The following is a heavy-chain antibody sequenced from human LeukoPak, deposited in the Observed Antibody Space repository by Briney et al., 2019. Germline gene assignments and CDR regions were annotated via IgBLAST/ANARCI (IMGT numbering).Heavy chain of an antibody. CDR3: AREGSSYYYMDV. J-gene: IGHJ6*03. CDR1: GGTFSSYA. V-gene: IGHV1-18*01. CDR2: ISAYNGNT. Sequence: ASVKVSCKASGGTFSSYAISWVRQAPGQGLEWMGWISAYNGNTNYAQNLQGRVTMTTDRSTSTAYMELRSLRSDDTALYYCAREGSSYYYMDVWGKGTTVTISS.